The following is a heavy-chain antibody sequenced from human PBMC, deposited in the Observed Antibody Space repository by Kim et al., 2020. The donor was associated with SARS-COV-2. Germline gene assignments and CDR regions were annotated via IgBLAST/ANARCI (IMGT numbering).Heavy chain of an antibody. CDR2: IYYSGST. D-gene: IGHD5-12*01. Sequence: SETLSLTCTVSGGSVSSGSYYWSWIRQPPGKGLEWIGYIYYSGSTNYNPSLKSRVTISVDTSKNQFSLKLSSVTAADTAVYYWARDGWWLRQAWAAFVI. J-gene: IGHJ3*02. CDR1: GGSVSSGSYY. CDR3: ARDGWWLRQAWAAFVI. V-gene: IGHV4-61*01.